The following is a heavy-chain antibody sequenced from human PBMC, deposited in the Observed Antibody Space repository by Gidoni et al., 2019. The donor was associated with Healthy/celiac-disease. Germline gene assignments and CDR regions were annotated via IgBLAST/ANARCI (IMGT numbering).Heavy chain of an antibody. Sequence: QVQLVESGGGVVQPGRSLRLSCAASGFTFRRYALHWVRQAPGKGLEWVAVISYDGSNKYYADSVKGRFTISRDNSKNTLYLQMNSLRAEDTAVYYCARDGGTAAYYDFWSGPDYWGQGTLVTVSS. J-gene: IGHJ4*02. CDR2: ISYDGSNK. CDR3: ARDGGTAAYYDFWSGPDY. V-gene: IGHV3-30-3*01. CDR1: GFTFRRYA. D-gene: IGHD3-3*01.